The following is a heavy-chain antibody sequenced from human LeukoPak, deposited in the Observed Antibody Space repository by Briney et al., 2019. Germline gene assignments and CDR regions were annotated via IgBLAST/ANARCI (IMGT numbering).Heavy chain of an antibody. J-gene: IGHJ4*02. CDR2: ISGSGGST. CDR1: GFTFSSYA. CDR3: AKIPDLYSSSSDY. V-gene: IGHV3-23*01. D-gene: IGHD6-6*01. Sequence: TGGSLRLSCAASGFTFSSYAMSWVRQAPVKGLEWVSAISGSGGSTYYADSVKGRFTISRDNSKNTLYLQMNSLRAEDTAVYYCAKIPDLYSSSSDYWGQGTLVTVSS.